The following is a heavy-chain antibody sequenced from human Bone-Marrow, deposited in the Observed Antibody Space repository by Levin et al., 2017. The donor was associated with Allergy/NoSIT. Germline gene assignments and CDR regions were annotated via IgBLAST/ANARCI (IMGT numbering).Heavy chain of an antibody. D-gene: IGHD3-10*01. CDR1: GFTFSSYG. CDR3: AGEFGESQFDY. CDR2: ISYDGSNK. V-gene: IGHV3-30*03. Sequence: PGGSLRLSCAASGFTFSSYGMHWVRQAPGKGLEWVVVISYDGSNKYYADSVKGRFTISRDNSKNTLYLQMNSLRAEDTAVYYCAGEFGESQFDYWGQGTLVTVSS. J-gene: IGHJ4*02.